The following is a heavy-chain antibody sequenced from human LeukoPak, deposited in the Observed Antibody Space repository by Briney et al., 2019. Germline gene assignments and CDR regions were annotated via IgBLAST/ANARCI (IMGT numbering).Heavy chain of an antibody. D-gene: IGHD3-22*01. J-gene: IGHJ3*02. CDR3: ARGRITMIVVVIGLAFDI. V-gene: IGHV4-34*01. CDR1: GGSFSGYY. Sequence: SETLSPTCAVYGGSFSGYYWSWIRQPPGKGLEWIGEINHSGSTNYNPSLKSRVTISVDTSKNQFSLKLSSVTAADTAVYYCARGRITMIVVVIGLAFDIWGQGTMVTVSS. CDR2: INHSGST.